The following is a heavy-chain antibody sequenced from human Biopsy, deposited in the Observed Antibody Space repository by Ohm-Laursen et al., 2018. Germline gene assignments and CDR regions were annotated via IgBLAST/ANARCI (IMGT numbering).Heavy chain of an antibody. CDR1: GNTFATYH. CDR2: ISPSGATT. Sequence: ASVKVSCKASGNTFATYHIHWVRQAPGQGLEWMGVISPSGATTSFSQKFQGRITMTRDTSTGTVYMDLNSLGSEDTAVYYCARAGVGSDGTDAYYYGMDVWGPGTTVTVSS. J-gene: IGHJ6*02. CDR3: ARAGVGSDGTDAYYYGMDV. D-gene: IGHD5-24*01. V-gene: IGHV1-46*01.